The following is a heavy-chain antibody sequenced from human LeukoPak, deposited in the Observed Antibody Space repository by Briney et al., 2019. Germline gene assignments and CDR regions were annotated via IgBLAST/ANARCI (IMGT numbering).Heavy chain of an antibody. CDR3: ATYYGGHFDY. J-gene: IGHJ4*02. CDR2: IGRSDGST. D-gene: IGHD4-23*01. Sequence: GGSLRLPCAASGFTFTNCDMTWVRQPPGKGLEWVSSIGRSDGSTYYADSVKGRFTISRDNSKNTLYLEMNSLRAEDTALYYCATYYGGHFDYWGQGTLVTVSS. CDR1: GFTFTNCD. V-gene: IGHV3-23*01.